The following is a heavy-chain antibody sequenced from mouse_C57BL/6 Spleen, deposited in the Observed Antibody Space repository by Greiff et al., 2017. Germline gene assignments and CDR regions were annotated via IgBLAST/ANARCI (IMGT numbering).Heavy chain of an antibody. D-gene: IGHD2-3*01. CDR1: GYTFTDYY. CDR3: ARFDGYYFDY. J-gene: IGHJ2*01. CDR2: INPNNGGT. Sequence: VHVKQSGPELVKPGASVKISCKASGYTFTDYYMNWVKQSHGKSLEWIGDINPNNGGTSYNQKFKGKATLTVDKSSSTAYMELRSLTSEDSAVYYCARFDGYYFDYWGQGTTLTVSS. V-gene: IGHV1-26*01.